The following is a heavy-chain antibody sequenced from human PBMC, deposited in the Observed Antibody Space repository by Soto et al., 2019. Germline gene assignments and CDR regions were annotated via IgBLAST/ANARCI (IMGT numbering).Heavy chain of an antibody. CDR3: ARLKGYSGYDWRGTGFDY. CDR1: GYTFTGYY. CDR2: INPNSGGT. J-gene: IGHJ4*02. V-gene: IGHV1-2*02. Sequence: EASVKVSCKASGYTFTGYYMHWVRQAPGQGLEWMGWINPNSGGTNYAQKFQGRVTITADESTSTAYMELSSLRSEDTAVYYCARLKGYSGYDWRGTGFDYWGQGTLVTVSS. D-gene: IGHD5-12*01.